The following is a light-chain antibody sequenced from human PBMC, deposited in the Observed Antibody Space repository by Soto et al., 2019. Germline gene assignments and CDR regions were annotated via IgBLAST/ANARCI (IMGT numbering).Light chain of an antibody. CDR1: QHVSSN. CDR2: RAS. V-gene: IGKV3-15*01. CDR3: EQYNKWPYT. Sequence: EIVMTQSPATLSVSPGGSATLSCRASQHVSSNLAWYRQKPGQPPTLLIYRASTRATGIPAPFSGSGSGTEFTLTITSLQSEDFAVYYCEQYNKWPYTFGQGTKLEI. J-gene: IGKJ2*01.